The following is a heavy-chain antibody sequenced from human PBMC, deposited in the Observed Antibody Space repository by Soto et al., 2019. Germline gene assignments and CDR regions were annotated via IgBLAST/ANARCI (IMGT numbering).Heavy chain of an antibody. J-gene: IGHJ4*02. Sequence: VGSVRLSCVGSGFTFSNYDMNWVRQAPGKGLEWVSYITSSGSTMYYADSVKGRFTISRDNAKNSLYLQMNSLRAEDTAVYYCARTFEYWGQGTLVTVSS. CDR1: GFTFSNYD. CDR3: ARTFEY. CDR2: ITSSGSTM. V-gene: IGHV3-48*03.